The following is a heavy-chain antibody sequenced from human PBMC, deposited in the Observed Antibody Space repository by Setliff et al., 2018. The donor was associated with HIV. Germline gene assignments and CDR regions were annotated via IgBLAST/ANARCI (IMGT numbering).Heavy chain of an antibody. D-gene: IGHD5-12*01. CDR1: GFTFRSYA. J-gene: IGHJ4*02. V-gene: IGHV3-30*04. Sequence: GGSLRLSCAASGFTFRSYAIHWVRQAPGKGLEWVAVISFDGRNKYYADSVKGRFTISRDNSKNSLSLQMNSLRPEDTAVYYCARDYKGDGYSAYDAYYFDSWGQGTPVTVSS. CDR3: ARDYKGDGYSAYDAYYFDS. CDR2: ISFDGRNK.